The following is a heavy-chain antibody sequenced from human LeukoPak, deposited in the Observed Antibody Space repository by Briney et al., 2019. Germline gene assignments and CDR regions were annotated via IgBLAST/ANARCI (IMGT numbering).Heavy chain of an antibody. CDR1: GFTFSSYG. CDR2: IWYDGSNK. Sequence: GRSLRLSCAASGFTFSSYGMQSVRQAPRKGLEWVVVIWYDGSNKYYADSVKGRFTISRDNSKNTLYLQMNSLRAEDTAVYYCAREITVCGVVTHRRFDPWGQGTLVTVSS. CDR3: AREITVCGVVTHRRFDP. V-gene: IGHV3-33*01. J-gene: IGHJ5*02. D-gene: IGHD3-3*01.